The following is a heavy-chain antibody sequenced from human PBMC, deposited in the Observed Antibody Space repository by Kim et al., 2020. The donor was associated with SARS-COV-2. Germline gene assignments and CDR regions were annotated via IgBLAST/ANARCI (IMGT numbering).Heavy chain of an antibody. V-gene: IGHV1-69*01. D-gene: IGHD3-22*01. J-gene: IGHJ4*02. Sequence: YAQKFQGRVTITADESTSTAYMELSSLRSEDTAVYYCARGYYDSSGYYYYWGQGTLVTVSS. CDR3: ARGYYDSSGYYYY.